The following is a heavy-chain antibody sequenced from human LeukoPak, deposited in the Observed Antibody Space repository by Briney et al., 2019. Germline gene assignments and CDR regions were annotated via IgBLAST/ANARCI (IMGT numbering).Heavy chain of an antibody. CDR3: AKVRHIVVVTAAFDY. D-gene: IGHD2-21*02. CDR1: GFTFSSYA. J-gene: IGHJ4*02. Sequence: GGSLRLSCAASGFTFSSYAMSWVRQAPGKGLEWVSAISGSGGSTYYADSVKGRFTISRDNSKNTLYLQMNSLRAEDTAVYYCAKVRHIVVVTAAFDYRGQGTLVTVSS. CDR2: ISGSGGST. V-gene: IGHV3-23*01.